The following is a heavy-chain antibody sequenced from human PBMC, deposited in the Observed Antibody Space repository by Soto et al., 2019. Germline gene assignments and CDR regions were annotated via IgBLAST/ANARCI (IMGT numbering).Heavy chain of an antibody. Sequence: EVQLLESGGGLVQPGGSLRLSCAASGFTFSSYAMSWVRQAPGKGLEWVSAISGSGGSTYYADSVKGRFTISRDNSKNTLYLQMNSLRAEDTAVYYCAKSSPVAVLRWFGEGSIDYWGQGTLVTVSS. CDR1: GFTFSSYA. V-gene: IGHV3-23*01. CDR3: AKSSPVAVLRWFGEGSIDY. CDR2: ISGSGGST. J-gene: IGHJ4*02. D-gene: IGHD3-10*01.